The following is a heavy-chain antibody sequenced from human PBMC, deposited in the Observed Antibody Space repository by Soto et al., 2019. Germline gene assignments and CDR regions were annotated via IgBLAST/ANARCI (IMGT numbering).Heavy chain of an antibody. CDR2: FHTAGDT. CDR3: ARDHVAVAGSDY. D-gene: IGHD6-19*01. V-gene: IGHV3-13*04. Sequence: GGSLRLSCAASGFIFSTYDMHWVRQETGKGLEWVSAFHTAGDTHYADSVKGRFTISRDNAKNSLYLQMNSLRAEDTAVYYCARDHVAVAGSDYWGQGTLVTVSS. CDR1: GFIFSTYD. J-gene: IGHJ4*02.